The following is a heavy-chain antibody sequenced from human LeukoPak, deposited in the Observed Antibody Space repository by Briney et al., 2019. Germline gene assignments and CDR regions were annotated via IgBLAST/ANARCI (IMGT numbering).Heavy chain of an antibody. CDR1: GFTFSSYA. Sequence: GGSLRLSCAASGFTFSSYAMSWVRQAPGKGLEWVSAISGSGGSTYYADSVKGRFTISRDNAKNTLYLQMNNLRAEDTAIYYCATDYYVSGSYYRLFYWGQGTLVTVSS. D-gene: IGHD3-10*01. CDR3: ATDYYVSGSYYRLFY. V-gene: IGHV3-23*01. J-gene: IGHJ4*02. CDR2: ISGSGGST.